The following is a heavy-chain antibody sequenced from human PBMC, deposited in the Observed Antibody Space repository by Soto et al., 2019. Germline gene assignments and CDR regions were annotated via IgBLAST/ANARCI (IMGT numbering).Heavy chain of an antibody. Sequence: ASVKVSCKASGYTFTGYYMHWVRQAPGQGLEWMGWINPNSGGTNYAQKFQGWVTMTRDTSINTAYMELSRLRSDDTAVYYCARAPLQHCSGGSCYYLDYWGQGTLVTVSS. CDR1: GYTFTGYY. CDR2: INPNSGGT. V-gene: IGHV1-2*04. D-gene: IGHD2-15*01. J-gene: IGHJ4*02. CDR3: ARAPLQHCSGGSCYYLDY.